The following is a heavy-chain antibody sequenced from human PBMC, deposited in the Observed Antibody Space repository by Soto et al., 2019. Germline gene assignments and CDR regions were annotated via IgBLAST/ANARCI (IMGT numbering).Heavy chain of an antibody. CDR1: GFSFTTDGMG. D-gene: IGHD6-13*01. CDR2: IYWDDDK. Sequence: QITLKESGPTLVKPTQTLTLTCTFSGFSFTTDGMGVGWIRQPPGKALEWLALIYWDDDKRYSPSLKSRLTITKDASGNQVVLTLTNMDPADTATYFCAHLYRAASGTRYYFDYWGQGTLVTGSS. CDR3: AHLYRAASGTRYYFDY. J-gene: IGHJ4*02. V-gene: IGHV2-5*02.